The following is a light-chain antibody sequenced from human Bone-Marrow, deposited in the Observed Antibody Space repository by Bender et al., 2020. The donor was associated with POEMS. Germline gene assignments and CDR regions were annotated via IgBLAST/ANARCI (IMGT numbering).Light chain of an antibody. V-gene: IGLV3-21*02. CDR2: DDD. CDR3: QVWDSSSEVI. J-gene: IGLJ2*01. CDR1: NIASKS. Sequence: AARLTCGGNNIASKSVHWYHQKPGQAPVMVVYDDDDRPSGMSERISGSNSGNTATLTITTVEAGDEADYYCQVWDSSSEVIFGGGTKLTVL.